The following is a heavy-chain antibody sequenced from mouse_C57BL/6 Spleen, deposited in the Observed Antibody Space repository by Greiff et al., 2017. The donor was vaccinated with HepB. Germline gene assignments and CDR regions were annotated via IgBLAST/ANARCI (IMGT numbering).Heavy chain of an antibody. CDR3: ARRGNWDYFDD. D-gene: IGHD4-1*01. V-gene: IGHV5-9*01. Sequence: EVKLVESGGGLVKPGGSLKLSCAASGFTFSSYTMSWVRQTPEKRLEWVATISGGGGNTYYPDSVKGRFTISRDNAKNTLYLQMSSLRSEDTALYYCARRGNWDYFDDWGQGTTLTVSS. J-gene: IGHJ2*01. CDR1: GFTFSSYT. CDR2: ISGGGGNT.